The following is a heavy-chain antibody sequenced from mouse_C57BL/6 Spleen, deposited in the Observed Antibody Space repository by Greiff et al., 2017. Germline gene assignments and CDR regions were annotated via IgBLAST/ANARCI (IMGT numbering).Heavy chain of an antibody. Sequence: EVKLMESGPELVKPGASVKIPCKASGYTFTDYNMDWVKQSHGKSLEWIGDINPNNGGTIYNQKFKGKATLTVDKSSSTAYMELRSLTSEDTAVYYCARDSNPSFDVWGTGTTVTVSS. D-gene: IGHD2-5*01. CDR1: GYTFTDYN. V-gene: IGHV1-18*01. CDR2: INPNNGGT. CDR3: ARDSNPSFDV. J-gene: IGHJ1*03.